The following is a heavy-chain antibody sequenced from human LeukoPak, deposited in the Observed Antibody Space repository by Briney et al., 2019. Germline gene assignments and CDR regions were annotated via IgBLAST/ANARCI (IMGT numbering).Heavy chain of an antibody. CDR2: IYYSGST. CDR1: GGSISNYY. D-gene: IGHD3-22*01. CDR3: ARAGYYYDSSGYYLFDY. V-gene: IGHV4-59*01. J-gene: IGHJ4*02. Sequence: SETLSLTCTVSGGSISNYYWSWIRQPPGKGLEWIGDIYYSGSTSYNPSLKSRVTISVDTSRNQFSLKLSSVTAADTAVYYCARAGYYYDSSGYYLFDYWGQGTLVTVSS.